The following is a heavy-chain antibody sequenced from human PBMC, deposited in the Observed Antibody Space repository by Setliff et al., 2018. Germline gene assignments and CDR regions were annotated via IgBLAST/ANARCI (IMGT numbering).Heavy chain of an antibody. CDR3: ATWLSWELQMFNAFDI. CDR1: GFTFSSYT. Sequence: PGASLKISCAASGFTFSSYTMNWVRQAPGQGLEWVSSIDSSGFETAYADSVKGRFTISTDNSKNTLSLEMNSRRAEDTAVYYCATWLSWELQMFNAFDIWGQGTMVTVSS. D-gene: IGHD1-26*01. V-gene: IGHV3-21*01. CDR2: IDSSGFET. J-gene: IGHJ3*02.